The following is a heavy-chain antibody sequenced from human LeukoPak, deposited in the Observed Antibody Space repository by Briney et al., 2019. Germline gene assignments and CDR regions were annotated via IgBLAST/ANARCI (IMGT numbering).Heavy chain of an antibody. CDR3: ARTSLQYFGSGSYSLDVFDI. D-gene: IGHD3-10*01. CDR1: GFTFSSYA. CDR2: ITSDGDKK. V-gene: IGHV3-30-3*01. J-gene: IGHJ3*02. Sequence: GSLRLSCAASGFTFSSYAMHWIRQAPGKGLEWVAAITSDGDKKYYADSVKGRFTISRDNSKNTLYLQMNSLRADDTAVYFCARTSLQYFGSGSYSLDVFDIWGQGTMVTVSS.